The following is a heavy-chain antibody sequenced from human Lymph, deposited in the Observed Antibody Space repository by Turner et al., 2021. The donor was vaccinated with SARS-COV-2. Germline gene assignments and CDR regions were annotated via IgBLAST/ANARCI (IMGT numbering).Heavy chain of an antibody. CDR1: GFYFSSYW. CDR3: ARVGVRFEWSDGYHYYYAMDV. V-gene: IGHV3-7*03. D-gene: IGHD3-3*01. J-gene: IGHJ6*02. Sequence: EVQLVESGGGLVQPGGSLRLSCAASGFYFSSYWMSWVRQAPGKGREWVANIKQDGSEKYYVDSGKGRFTISRDNAKNSLYLQMNSLRADDTAVYFCARVGVRFEWSDGYHYYYAMDVWGQGTTVTVSS. CDR2: IKQDGSEK.